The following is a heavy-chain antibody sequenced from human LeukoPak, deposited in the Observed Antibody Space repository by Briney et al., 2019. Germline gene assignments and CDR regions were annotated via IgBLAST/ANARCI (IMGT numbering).Heavy chain of an antibody. CDR2: INHSGST. J-gene: IGHJ4*02. V-gene: IGHV4-38-2*02. CDR1: GYSISSGYY. Sequence: SETLSLTCTVSGYSISSGYYWGWIRQPPGKGLEWIGEINHSGSTNYNPSLKSRVTISVDTSKNQFSLKLSSVTAADTAVYYCARNRVMITFGGVIAKVLDYWGQGTLVTVSS. D-gene: IGHD3-16*02. CDR3: ARNRVMITFGGVIAKVLDY.